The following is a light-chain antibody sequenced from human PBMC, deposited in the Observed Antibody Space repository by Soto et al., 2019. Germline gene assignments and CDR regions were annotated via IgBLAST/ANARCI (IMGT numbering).Light chain of an antibody. Sequence: SQMNESPSTRSPSVGDRVPLTXRVSHTITIWLSWYQQTPGXAPKXXXAKXSTLKTGGPSRLSGSGSVTAFTLTISSLHPTDCENYYFQHYKSDSEAFGQGTNVDI. CDR2: KXS. CDR3: QHYKSDSEA. CDR1: HTITIW. J-gene: IGKJ1*01. V-gene: IGKV1-5*03.